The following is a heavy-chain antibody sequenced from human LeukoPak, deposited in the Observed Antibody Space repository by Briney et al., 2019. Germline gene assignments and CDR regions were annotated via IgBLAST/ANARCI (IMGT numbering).Heavy chain of an antibody. CDR3: ARELQDDAFDI. Sequence: ASVTVSCKASGYTFTGYYMHWVRQAPGQGLEWMGRINPNSGGTNYAQKFQGRVTMTRDTSISTAYMELSRLRSDDTAVYYCARELQDDAFDIWGQGTMVSVSS. CDR2: INPNSGGT. J-gene: IGHJ3*02. CDR1: GYTFTGYY. V-gene: IGHV1-2*06. D-gene: IGHD4-11*01.